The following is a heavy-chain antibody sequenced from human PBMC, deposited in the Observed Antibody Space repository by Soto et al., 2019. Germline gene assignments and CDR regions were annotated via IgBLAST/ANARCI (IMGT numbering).Heavy chain of an antibody. CDR2: IYSDGST. CDR3: ATLTKYDILTGFYPC. V-gene: IGHV3-66*01. Sequence: PRGSLRLSCAASGFTVNSNYMSWVRQAPGKGLEWVSVIYSDGSTYYADSVKGRFIISRDNSNNTLYFQMNSLRAEDTAVYYCATLTKYDILTGFYPCWGQGTLVTVSS. D-gene: IGHD3-9*01. CDR1: GFTVNSNY. J-gene: IGHJ4*02.